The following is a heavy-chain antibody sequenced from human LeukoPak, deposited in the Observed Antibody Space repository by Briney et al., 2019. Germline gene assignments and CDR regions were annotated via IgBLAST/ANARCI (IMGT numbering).Heavy chain of an antibody. V-gene: IGHV1-69*06. CDR1: GGTFSSYA. D-gene: IGHD3-22*01. CDR3: ARVPQYYYDSSGYREYYFDY. J-gene: IGHJ4*02. Sequence: ASVKVSCKASGGTFSSYAISWVRQAPGQGLEWMGGIIPIFGTANYAQKFQGRVTITADKSTSTAYMELSSLRSEDTALYHCARVPQYYYDSSGYREYYFDYWGQGTLVTVSS. CDR2: IIPIFGTA.